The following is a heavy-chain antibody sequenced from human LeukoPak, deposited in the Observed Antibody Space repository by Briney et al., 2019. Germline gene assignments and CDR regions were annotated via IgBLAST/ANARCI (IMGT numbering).Heavy chain of an antibody. Sequence: ASVKVSCKAAAYSFTSYDINWLRQAPGQGLEWMGWMNPNRGNTGYAQKFEGRVTMTRNTSITTVYLELSSLRSEDTAVYYCARNLFGSGSYYQASFDYWGQGTRVTVSS. V-gene: IGHV1-8*01. CDR2: MNPNRGNT. CDR1: AYSFTSYD. D-gene: IGHD3-10*01. CDR3: ARNLFGSGSYYQASFDY. J-gene: IGHJ4*02.